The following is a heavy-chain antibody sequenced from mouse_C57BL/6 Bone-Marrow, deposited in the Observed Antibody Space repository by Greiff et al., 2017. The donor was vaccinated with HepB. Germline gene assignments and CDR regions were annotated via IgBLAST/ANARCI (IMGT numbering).Heavy chain of an antibody. CDR2: IDPSDSYT. CDR3: ARSAITRFAY. J-gene: IGHJ3*01. V-gene: IGHV1-69*01. Sequence: QVQLQQPGAELVMPGASVKLSCKASGYTFTSYWMHWVKQRPGQGLEWIGEIDPSDSYTNYNQKFKGKSTLTVDKSSSTAYMQLSSRTSEDSAVYYCARSAITRFAYWGQGTLVTVSA. D-gene: IGHD2-4*01. CDR1: GYTFTSYW.